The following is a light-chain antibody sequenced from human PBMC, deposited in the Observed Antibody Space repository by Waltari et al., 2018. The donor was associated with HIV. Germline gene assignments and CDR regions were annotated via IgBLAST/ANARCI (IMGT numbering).Light chain of an antibody. CDR3: QQYYSSPWT. V-gene: IGKV3-20*01. CDR2: GAS. CDR1: QRISSNY. Sequence: IVLTQSPGTLSLSPGERATLSCRARQRISSNYLAWYQKTPGQAPRILIYGASNRAAVIPDRFSCSGSGTYFTLTISSMEPEDFAVFYCQQYYSSPWTFGQGTKV. J-gene: IGKJ1*01.